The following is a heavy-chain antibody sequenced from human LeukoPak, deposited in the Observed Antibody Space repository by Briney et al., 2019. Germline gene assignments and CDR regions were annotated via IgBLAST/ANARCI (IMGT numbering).Heavy chain of an antibody. CDR1: GYTFSNYD. CDR3: ARAPTGSYYNFDY. D-gene: IGHD3-9*01. CDR2: MNPNNGNT. J-gene: IGHJ4*02. Sequence: ASVKVSCKASGYTFSNYDINWVRQATGQGLEWMGWMNPNNGNTGYAEKFQGRVTITRKNSISTAYMEVSSLRSDDTAVYYCARAPTGSYYNFDYWGQGTLVTVSS. V-gene: IGHV1-8*03.